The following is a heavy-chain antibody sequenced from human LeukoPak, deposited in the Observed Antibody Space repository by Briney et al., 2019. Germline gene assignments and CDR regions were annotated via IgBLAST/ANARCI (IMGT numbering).Heavy chain of an antibody. V-gene: IGHV3-30*02. D-gene: IGHD6-13*01. CDR1: GFTFSSYG. Sequence: PGGSLRLSCAASGFTFSSYGMHWVRQAPGKGLEWVAFIRYDGSSKYYADSVKGRFTISRDNSKNTLYLQMNSLRAEDTAVYYCAKGRGAAAAYFDYWGQGTLVTVSS. CDR2: IRYDGSSK. CDR3: AKGRGAAAAYFDY. J-gene: IGHJ4*02.